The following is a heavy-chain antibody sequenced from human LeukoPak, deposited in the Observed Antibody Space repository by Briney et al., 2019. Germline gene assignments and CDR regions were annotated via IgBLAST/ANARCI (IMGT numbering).Heavy chain of an antibody. V-gene: IGHV3-74*03. CDR2: IKSDESSA. CDR3: ATVFKGSYLEDY. Sequence: GGSLRLSCVASGFTITNNWMYWVRQAPGRGLVWVSRIKSDESSAAYADSVKGRFTISRDNAKNTLYLQKNSLRVEDTAVYYCATVFKGSYLEDYWGQGTLVTVSS. CDR1: GFTITNNW. D-gene: IGHD1-26*01. J-gene: IGHJ4*02.